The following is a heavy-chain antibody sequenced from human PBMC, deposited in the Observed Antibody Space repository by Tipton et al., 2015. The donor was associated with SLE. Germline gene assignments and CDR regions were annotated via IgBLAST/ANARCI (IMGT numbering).Heavy chain of an antibody. CDR1: GGTFTNYI. Sequence: QVQLVQSGAEVKRPGSSVKVSCKALGGTFTNYIISWVRQAPGQGPEWMGRIIPLLNRTNSAQKFQGRVTITADKSTSTAYMELSSRRSEDTAVYYCARDRGIAADMDVWGKGTTVSVSS. D-gene: IGHD6-13*01. J-gene: IGHJ6*04. V-gene: IGHV1-69*09. CDR2: IIPLLNRT. CDR3: ARDRGIAADMDV.